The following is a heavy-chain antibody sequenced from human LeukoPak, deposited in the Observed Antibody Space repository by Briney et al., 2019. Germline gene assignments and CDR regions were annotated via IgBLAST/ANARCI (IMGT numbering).Heavy chain of an antibody. CDR1: GASISSYY. Sequence: SETLSLTCTVSGASISSYYWSWIRQPPGKGLEWMGDIYYSGSIKYNPSLKSRVTMSVDTSKNQFSLKLSSVTAADTAIYYCARENPSGYYNRPIDYWGQGTLVTVSS. D-gene: IGHD3-22*01. CDR2: IYYSGSI. J-gene: IGHJ4*02. V-gene: IGHV4-59*01. CDR3: ARENPSGYYNRPIDY.